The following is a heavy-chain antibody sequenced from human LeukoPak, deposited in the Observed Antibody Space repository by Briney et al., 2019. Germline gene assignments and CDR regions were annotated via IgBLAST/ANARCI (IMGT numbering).Heavy chain of an antibody. J-gene: IGHJ4*02. D-gene: IGHD6-19*01. CDR2: INTNTGNP. CDR3: ARDEYSSGWYTPTFDY. V-gene: IGHV7-4-1*02. Sequence: ASVKVSRKASGYTFTSYAMNWVRQAPGQGLEWMGWINTNTGNPTYAQGFTGRFVFSLDTSVSTAYLQISSLKAEDTAVYYCARDEYSSGWYTPTFDYWGQGTLVTVSS. CDR1: GYTFTSYA.